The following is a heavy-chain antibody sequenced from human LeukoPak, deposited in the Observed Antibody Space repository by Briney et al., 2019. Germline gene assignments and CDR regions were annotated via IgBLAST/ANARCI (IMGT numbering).Heavy chain of an antibody. Sequence: SVTVSCKASGYTFTAYYIHWVRQAPGQGLEWMGGIIPIFGTANYAQKFQGRVTITADESTSTAYMELSSLRSEDTAVYYCARADVDIVATIELYYYYGMDVWGQGATVTVSS. V-gene: IGHV1-69*13. CDR2: IIPIFGTA. D-gene: IGHD5-12*01. CDR1: GYTFTAYY. J-gene: IGHJ6*02. CDR3: ARADVDIVATIELYYYYGMDV.